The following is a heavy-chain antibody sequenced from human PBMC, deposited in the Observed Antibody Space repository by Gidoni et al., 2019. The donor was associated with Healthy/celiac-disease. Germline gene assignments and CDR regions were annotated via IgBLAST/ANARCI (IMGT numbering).Heavy chain of an antibody. Sequence: QVQLVQSGAEVKKPGSSVKVSCKASGGTFSSYAISWVRQAPGQGLEWMGGITPIFGTANYAQKFQGRVTITADKSTSTAYMELISLRSEDTAVYYCARANYGGTNFDYWGQGTLVTVSS. V-gene: IGHV1-69*06. CDR3: ARANYGGTNFDY. D-gene: IGHD4-17*01. CDR1: GGTFSSYA. J-gene: IGHJ4*02. CDR2: ITPIFGTA.